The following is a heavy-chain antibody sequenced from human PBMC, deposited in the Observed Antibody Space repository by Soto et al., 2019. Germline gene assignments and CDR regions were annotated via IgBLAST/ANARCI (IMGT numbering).Heavy chain of an antibody. CDR3: ARRIAARAIDYYYYYGMDV. Sequence: GESLKISGTGSGWSFTRYWISWVRQMPGKGLEWMGRIDPSDSYTNYSPSFQGHVTISADKSISTAYLQWSSLKASDTAMYYCARRIAARAIDYYYYYGMDVWGQGTTVTVSS. V-gene: IGHV5-10-1*01. CDR2: IDPSDSYT. D-gene: IGHD6-13*01. CDR1: GWSFTRYW. J-gene: IGHJ6*02.